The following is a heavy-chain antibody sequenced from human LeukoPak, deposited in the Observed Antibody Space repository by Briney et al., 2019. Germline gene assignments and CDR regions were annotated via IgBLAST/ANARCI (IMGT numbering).Heavy chain of an antibody. J-gene: IGHJ4*02. D-gene: IGHD5-12*01. CDR2: IYYSGST. CDR3: ARMSNMGGRYSGYDYPFDY. V-gene: IGHV4-59*01. Sequence: PSETLSLTCTVSGGSISSYYWSWIRQPPGKGLEWIGYIYYSGSTNYNPSLKSRVTISVDTSKNQFSLKLSSVTAADTAVYYCARMSNMGGRYSGYDYPFDYWGQGTLVTVSS. CDR1: GGSISSYY.